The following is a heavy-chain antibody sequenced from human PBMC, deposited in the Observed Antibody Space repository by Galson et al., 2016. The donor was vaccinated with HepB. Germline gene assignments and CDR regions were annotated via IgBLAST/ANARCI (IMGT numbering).Heavy chain of an antibody. CDR2: ILPVFGSA. CDR1: GGTFSTKT. CDR3: ARDKYGSTWPPIFDR. J-gene: IGHJ4*02. D-gene: IGHD6-13*01. V-gene: IGHV1-69*13. Sequence: SVKVSCKASGGTFSTKTISWVRQAPGQGLEWVGGILPVFGSANYPQKFQGRVTITADESTSTGYMELSSLTSEDTAVYYCARDKYGSTWPPIFDRWGQGTLVTVSS.